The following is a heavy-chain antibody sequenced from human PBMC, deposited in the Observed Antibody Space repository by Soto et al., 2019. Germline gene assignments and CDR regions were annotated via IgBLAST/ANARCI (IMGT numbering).Heavy chain of an antibody. V-gene: IGHV3-23*01. CDR1: GFTFSSYA. Sequence: GGSLRLSCAAAGFTFSSYAMSWVRQAPGKGLEWVSAISGSGGSTYYADSVKGRFTISRDNSKNTLYLQMNSLRAEDTAVYYCAKDRPHYYDSSGYSDYWGQGTLVTVSS. CDR2: ISGSGGST. J-gene: IGHJ4*02. D-gene: IGHD3-22*01. CDR3: AKDRPHYYDSSGYSDY.